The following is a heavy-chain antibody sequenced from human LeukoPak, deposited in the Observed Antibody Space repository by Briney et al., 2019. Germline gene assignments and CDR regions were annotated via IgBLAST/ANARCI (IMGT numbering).Heavy chain of an antibody. D-gene: IGHD1-1*01. Sequence: GGSLRLSCAASGFTFSDYLMNWVRQAPGKGVEWVSYISSSSGNIFYADSVKGRFTTSRDNAKNSLYMQMNSLRADDTAVYYCATDPATGTTATSLLAPWGQGTLVTVSS. CDR1: GFTFSDYL. CDR2: ISSSSGNI. V-gene: IGHV3-48*01. CDR3: ATDPATGTTATSLLAP. J-gene: IGHJ5*02.